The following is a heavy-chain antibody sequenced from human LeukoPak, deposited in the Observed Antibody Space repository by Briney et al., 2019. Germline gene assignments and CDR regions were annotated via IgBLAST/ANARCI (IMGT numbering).Heavy chain of an antibody. V-gene: IGHV3-23*01. CDR1: GFTFGSYG. CDR3: AIMHGYYDGSGYWVQ. CDR2: ISPSGDRA. J-gene: IGHJ4*02. D-gene: IGHD3-22*01. Sequence: GGSLRLSCAASGFTFGSYGMSWVRQAPGKGLEWVSFISPSGDRASNADSVEGRFTISRDNPRDTLYLQMNSLRDEDTAGYYCAIMHGYYDGSGYWVQWGQGTLVTVSS.